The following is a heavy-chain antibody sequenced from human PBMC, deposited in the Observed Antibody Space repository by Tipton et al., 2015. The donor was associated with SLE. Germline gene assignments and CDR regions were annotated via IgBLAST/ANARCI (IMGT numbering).Heavy chain of an antibody. CDR1: GFTFSSYS. CDR2: IKEGGSEN. V-gene: IGHV3-7*01. J-gene: IGHJ3*01. D-gene: IGHD5/OR15-5a*01. Sequence: SLRLSCAASGFTFSSYSMNWVRQAPGKGLEWVASIKEGGSENHYVDSVKGRFTISRDNAKNSLYLQMNSLRAEDAALYYCAELSTADAFDVWGQGAMVIVSS. CDR3: AELSTADAFDV.